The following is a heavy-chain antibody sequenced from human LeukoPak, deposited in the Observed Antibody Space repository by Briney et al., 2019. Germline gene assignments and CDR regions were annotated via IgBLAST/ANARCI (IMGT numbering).Heavy chain of an antibody. J-gene: IGHJ4*02. Sequence: GGSLRLSCAACGFTFGTSWMDWVRQAPGKGLEWVANIKGDGSETNYGDSAKGRFTISRDNPKNSLYLQMDSLRVEDTAIYYCAKSLDYWGQGTLVTVSS. CDR3: AKSLDY. V-gene: IGHV3-7*01. CDR1: GFTFGTSW. CDR2: IKGDGSET.